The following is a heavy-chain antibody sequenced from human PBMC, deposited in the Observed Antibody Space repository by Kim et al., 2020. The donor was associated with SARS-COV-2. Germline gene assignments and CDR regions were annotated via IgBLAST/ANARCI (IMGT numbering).Heavy chain of an antibody. CDR2: ISYDGSNK. V-gene: IGHV3-30*04. J-gene: IGHJ3*02. CDR3: ARSSGYDFFDI. D-gene: IGHD5-12*01. Sequence: GGSLRLSCAASGFTFSSYAMHWVRQAPGKGLEWVAVISYDGSNKYYADSVKGRFTISRDNSKNTLYLQMNSLRAEDTAVYYCARSSGYDFFDIWGQGTMVTVSS. CDR1: GFTFSSYA.